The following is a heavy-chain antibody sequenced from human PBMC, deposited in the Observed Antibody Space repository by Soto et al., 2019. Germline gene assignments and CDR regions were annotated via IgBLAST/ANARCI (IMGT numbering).Heavy chain of an antibody. V-gene: IGHV4-59*01. J-gene: IGHJ6*03. D-gene: IGHD6-13*01. CDR2: IYYSGST. CDR1: GGSISSYY. CDR3: ARRNRYSHRLYYYYYMDV. Sequence: SETLSLTCTVSGGSISSYYWSWIRQPPGKGLEWIGYIYYSGSTNYNPSLKSRVTISVDTSKNQFSLKLSSVTAADTAVYYCARRNRYSHRLYYYYYMDVWGKGTTVTVSS.